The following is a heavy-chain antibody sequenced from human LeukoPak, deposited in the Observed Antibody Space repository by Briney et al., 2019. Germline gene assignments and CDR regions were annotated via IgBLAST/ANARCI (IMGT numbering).Heavy chain of an antibody. D-gene: IGHD6-19*01. Sequence: ASVKVSYKASGDTLTSYYMHWVRQAPGQGLEWMGIINPSGGSTTYAQKFQGRVTMTRDTSTSIVYMELSSLRSEDTAVYYCAREGIAVALGGAFDIWGQGTMVTVSS. CDR3: AREGIAVALGGAFDI. J-gene: IGHJ3*02. CDR1: GDTLTSYY. V-gene: IGHV1-46*01. CDR2: INPSGGST.